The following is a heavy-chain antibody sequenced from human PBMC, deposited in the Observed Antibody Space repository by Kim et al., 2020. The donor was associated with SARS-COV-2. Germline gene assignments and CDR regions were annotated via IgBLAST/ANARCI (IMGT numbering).Heavy chain of an antibody. J-gene: IGHJ6*02. CDR3: VKGGGSADFYAMDV. Sequence: GGSLRLSCSASGFSFSSYAMHWVRQAPGKGLEYVSAITSNGGSRYYVDSVKGRFTISRDNAKNTLYLQMTSLGDYDTAVYYCVKGGGSADFYAMDVWGQGTTVTVSS. D-gene: IGHD5-12*01. CDR2: ITSNGGSR. V-gene: IGHV3-64D*09. CDR1: GFSFSSYA.